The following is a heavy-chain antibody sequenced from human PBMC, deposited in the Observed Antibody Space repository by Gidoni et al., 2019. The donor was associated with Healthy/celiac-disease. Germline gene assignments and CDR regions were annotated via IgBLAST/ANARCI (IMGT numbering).Heavy chain of an antibody. J-gene: IGHJ3*02. V-gene: IGHV3-66*01. CDR1: GFTVSSNY. Sequence: EVQLVESGGGLVQPGGSLRLSCAASGFTVSSNYMSWVRQAPGKGLEWVSVIYSGGSTYYADSVKGRFTISRDNSKNTLYLQMNSLRAEDTAVYYCARGISAKGYYDSSGVGAFDIWGQGTMVTVSS. D-gene: IGHD3-22*01. CDR3: ARGISAKGYYDSSGVGAFDI. CDR2: IYSGGST.